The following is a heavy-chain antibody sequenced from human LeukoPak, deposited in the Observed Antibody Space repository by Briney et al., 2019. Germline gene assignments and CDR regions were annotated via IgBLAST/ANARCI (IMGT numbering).Heavy chain of an antibody. CDR2: INPNSGGT. V-gene: IGHV1-2*02. J-gene: IGHJ4*02. Sequence: GASVKVSCKASGYTFTGYYMHWGRQAPGQGLEWMGWINPNSGGTNYAQKFQGRVTMTRDMSISTAYMELSRLRSDDTAVYYCARSPDILTGENFDYWGQGTLVTVSS. D-gene: IGHD3-9*01. CDR1: GYTFTGYY. CDR3: ARSPDILTGENFDY.